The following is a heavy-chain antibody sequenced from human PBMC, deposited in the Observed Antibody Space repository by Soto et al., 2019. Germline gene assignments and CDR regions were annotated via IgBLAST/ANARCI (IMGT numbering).Heavy chain of an antibody. CDR3: AREGRSITTIVVLIPFDY. V-gene: IGHV1-46*01. CDR2: INPSGGST. D-gene: IGHD3-22*01. CDR1: GYTFTSYY. Sequence: QVQLVQSGAEVKKPGASVKVSCKASGYTFTSYYMHWVRQAPGQGLEWMGIINPSGGSTSYAQKFQGRVTMTRDTSTSTVYMELSSLRSEDTAVYYCAREGRSITTIVVLIPFDYWGQGTLVTVSS. J-gene: IGHJ4*02.